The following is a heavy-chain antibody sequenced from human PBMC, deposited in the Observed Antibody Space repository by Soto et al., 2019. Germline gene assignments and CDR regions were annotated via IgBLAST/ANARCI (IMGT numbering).Heavy chain of an antibody. V-gene: IGHV4-39*02. J-gene: IGHJ5*02. CDR3: ANYFMSRPWFDT. D-gene: IGHD6-6*01. CDR1: GGSINNSTSF. Sequence: SETLSLTCIVSGGSINNSTSFWGWLRQSPGKGLEWIATINYRWPAEYNPSLKSRVTISVDRSRNVLPLQMNYVTAPDTAVYYCANYFMSRPWFDTWGQGTLVTVSS. CDR2: INYRWPA.